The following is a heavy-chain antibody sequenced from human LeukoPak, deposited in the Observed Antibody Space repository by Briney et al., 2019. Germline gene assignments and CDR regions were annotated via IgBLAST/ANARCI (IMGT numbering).Heavy chain of an antibody. Sequence: ASVKVSCKASGYTFTGYYMHWVRQAPGQGLECMGWINPNGGGTNYAQKFQGRVTMTRDTSISTAYMELSSLRSEDTAVYYCARNAGNIVATIGGFDYWGQGTLVTVSS. D-gene: IGHD5-12*01. V-gene: IGHV1-2*02. CDR1: GYTFTGYY. CDR3: ARNAGNIVATIGGFDY. CDR2: INPNGGGT. J-gene: IGHJ4*02.